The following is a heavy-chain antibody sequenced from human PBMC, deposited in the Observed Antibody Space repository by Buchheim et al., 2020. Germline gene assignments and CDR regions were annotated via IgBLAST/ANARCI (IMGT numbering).Heavy chain of an antibody. Sequence: QVQLVESGGGVVQPGRSLRLSCAASGFSFSSYGMHWVRQAPGKGLEWVSVISYDGGKKFYADSLKGRFTISRDNSKNTLYSQMNGLRPEDTAVYYCAKSMGFEDYFDFWGQGTL. CDR3: AKSMGFEDYFDF. J-gene: IGHJ4*02. V-gene: IGHV3-30*18. CDR1: GFSFSSYG. CDR2: ISYDGGKK. D-gene: IGHD3-10*01.